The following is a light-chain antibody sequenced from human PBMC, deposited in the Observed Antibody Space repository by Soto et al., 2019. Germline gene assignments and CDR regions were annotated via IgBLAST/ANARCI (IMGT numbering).Light chain of an antibody. CDR3: QQYNNWPRT. CDR2: GAS. J-gene: IGKJ1*01. CDR1: QSVSSN. V-gene: IGKV3-15*01. Sequence: EIVMTQSPATLSVSPGERATLSCRASQSVSSNLAWYHQTPGQAPRLLIYGASTRATGIPARFSGSGSGTEFTLTISSLQSEDFAVYYCQQYNNWPRTFGQGTRWIS.